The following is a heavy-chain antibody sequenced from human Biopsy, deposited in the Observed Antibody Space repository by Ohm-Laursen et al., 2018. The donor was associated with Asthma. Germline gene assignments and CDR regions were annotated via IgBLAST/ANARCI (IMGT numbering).Heavy chain of an antibody. CDR3: ARVDTIFGVVIPIYYYYGMDV. CDR2: IWYDGSNK. J-gene: IGHJ6*02. CDR1: GFTFSSYG. D-gene: IGHD3-3*01. Sequence: SLRLSCAAPGFTFSSYGMHWVRQAPGKGLEWVAVIWYDGSNKYYADSVKGRFTISRDNSKNTLYLQMNSLRAEDTAVYYCARVDTIFGVVIPIYYYYGMDVWGQGTTVTVSS. V-gene: IGHV3-33*01.